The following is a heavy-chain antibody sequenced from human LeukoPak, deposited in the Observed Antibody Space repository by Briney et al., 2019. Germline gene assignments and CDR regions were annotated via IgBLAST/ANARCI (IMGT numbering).Heavy chain of an antibody. J-gene: IGHJ4*02. CDR1: GFTFSDYY. CDR3: AKGLGSRAAAGTEGGFDY. V-gene: IGHV3-11*05. D-gene: IGHD6-13*01. Sequence: PGGSLRLSCAASGFTFSDYYMSWIRQAPGKGLEWVSYISSSSSYTNYADSVKGRFTISRDNAKNSLYLQMNSLRAEDTAVYYCAKGLGSRAAAGTEGGFDYWGQGTLVAVSS. CDR2: ISSSSSYT.